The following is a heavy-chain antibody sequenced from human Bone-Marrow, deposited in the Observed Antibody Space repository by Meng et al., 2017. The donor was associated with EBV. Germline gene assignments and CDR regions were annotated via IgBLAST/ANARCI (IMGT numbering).Heavy chain of an antibody. D-gene: IGHD6-19*01. Sequence: GARLLKPSGTLSLSCAGSCESCSAYYGSGARQSPGKGLEWIGEISNAGSTNYNPSLSSRVTISIDTSKNQFSLRLNSVTAADRGVYYCARYSSGWQKYFQYWDQGTLVTVSS. CDR2: ISNAGST. CDR1: CESCSAYY. V-gene: IGHV4-34*01. CDR3: ARYSSGWQKYFQY. J-gene: IGHJ1*01.